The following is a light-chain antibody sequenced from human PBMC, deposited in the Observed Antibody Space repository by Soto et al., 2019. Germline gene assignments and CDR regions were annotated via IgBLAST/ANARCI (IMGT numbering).Light chain of an antibody. V-gene: IGKV1-33*01. CDR2: DAS. Sequence: DIQMTQSPSSLSASVGDRVTIISQASQAISNYLNWYQQKPGKAPKLLIYDASNLETGVPSRFSGSGSGTDFTFTISSLQPEDIATYYCQQYDNLPIFTFGPGTKVDIK. J-gene: IGKJ3*01. CDR3: QQYDNLPIFT. CDR1: QAISNY.